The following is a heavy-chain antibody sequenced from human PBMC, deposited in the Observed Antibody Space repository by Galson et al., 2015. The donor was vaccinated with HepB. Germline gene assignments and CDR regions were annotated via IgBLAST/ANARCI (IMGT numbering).Heavy chain of an antibody. Sequence: SLRLSCAASGFTFRNYALTWVRQAPGKGLEWVSTISGSGDSTSYADSVKGRFTNSRDNSKNTLYLQMNSLRGEDTAVYYCAKGTHMSSWYYDFWGQGTLVTVSS. V-gene: IGHV3-23*01. CDR3: AKGTHMSSWYYDF. D-gene: IGHD6-13*01. CDR1: GFTFRNYA. CDR2: ISGSGDST. J-gene: IGHJ4*02.